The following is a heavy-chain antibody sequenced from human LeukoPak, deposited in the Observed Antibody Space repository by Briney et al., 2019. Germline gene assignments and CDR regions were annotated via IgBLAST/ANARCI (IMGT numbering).Heavy chain of an antibody. Sequence: GSLRLSLAASGFPLKRYSITWARQAPGGGLELVSGISDSGENTFYADSVRGRFTVSRDNSKNTLYLDIKSLRDEDTAVYHCAKDWDTTVVLDAFDMWGQGTLVAVSS. D-gene: IGHD4-23*01. CDR1: GFPLKRYS. CDR3: AKDWDTTVVLDAFDM. CDR2: ISDSGENT. J-gene: IGHJ3*02. V-gene: IGHV3-23*01.